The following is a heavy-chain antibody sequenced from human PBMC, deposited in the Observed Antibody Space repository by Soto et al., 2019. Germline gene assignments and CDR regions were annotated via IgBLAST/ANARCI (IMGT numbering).Heavy chain of an antibody. J-gene: IGHJ4*02. CDR3: AKGPSGYDQLCDY. V-gene: IGHV3-30*18. CDR1: GFTFSSYG. Sequence: GGSLRLSCAASGFTFSSYGMHWVRQAPGKGLEWVAVISYDGSNKYYADSVKGRFTISRDNSKNTLYLQMNSLRAEDTAVYYCAKGPSGYDQLCDYWGQGTLVTVSS. D-gene: IGHD5-12*01. CDR2: ISYDGSNK.